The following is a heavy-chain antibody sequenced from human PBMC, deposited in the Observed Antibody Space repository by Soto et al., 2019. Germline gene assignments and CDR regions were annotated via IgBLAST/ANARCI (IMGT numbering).Heavy chain of an antibody. CDR1: GGPFSGYY. D-gene: IGHD7-27*01. CDR3: ARGGNWGSDDAFDI. CDR2: INHSGST. V-gene: IGHV4-34*01. J-gene: IGHJ3*02. Sequence: SETLSLTCAVYGGPFSGYYWSWIRQPPGKGLEWIGEINHSGSTNYNPSLKGRVTISVDTSKNQFSLKLSSVTAADTAVYYCARGGNWGSDDAFDIWGQGTMVTVSS.